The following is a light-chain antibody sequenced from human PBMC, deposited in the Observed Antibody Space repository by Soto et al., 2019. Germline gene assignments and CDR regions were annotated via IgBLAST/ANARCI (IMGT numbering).Light chain of an antibody. Sequence: QSALTQPASVSGSPGQSVTISCTGTSSDVVSYSLVSWYQQHPGKAPKLMIYGGDKRPSGVSNRFSGSKSGNTASLTISGLQAEDEADYYCCSYVGARTYVFGTGTKVTVL. J-gene: IGLJ1*01. CDR2: GGD. CDR1: SSDVVSYSL. CDR3: CSYVGARTYV. V-gene: IGLV2-23*01.